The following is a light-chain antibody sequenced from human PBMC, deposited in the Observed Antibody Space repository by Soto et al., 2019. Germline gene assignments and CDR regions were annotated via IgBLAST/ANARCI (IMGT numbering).Light chain of an antibody. V-gene: IGKV1-39*01. CDR2: AAS. CDR3: QQSYSTLSIT. CDR1: ENIARH. Sequence: DIQMTQSPSSLSASVGDRITITCRASENIARHLNWYQQKPGKAPNLLIYAASNLQNWVPLRFRGCGSRTDFTLTISNLQPEDFATYYSQQSYSTLSITFGQGTRLEIK. J-gene: IGKJ5*01.